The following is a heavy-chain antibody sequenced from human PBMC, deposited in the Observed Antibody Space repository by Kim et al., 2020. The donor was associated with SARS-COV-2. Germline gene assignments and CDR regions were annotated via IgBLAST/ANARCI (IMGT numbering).Heavy chain of an antibody. CDR2: IWYDGSNK. D-gene: IGHD6-13*01. J-gene: IGHJ4*02. CDR3: AREPGEQLAYYFDY. Sequence: GGSLRLSCAASGFTFSSYGMHWVRQAPGKGLEWVAVIWYDGSNKYYADSVKGRFTISRDNSKNTLYLQMNSLRAEDTAVYYCAREPGEQLAYYFDYWGQGTLVTVSS. V-gene: IGHV3-33*01. CDR1: GFTFSSYG.